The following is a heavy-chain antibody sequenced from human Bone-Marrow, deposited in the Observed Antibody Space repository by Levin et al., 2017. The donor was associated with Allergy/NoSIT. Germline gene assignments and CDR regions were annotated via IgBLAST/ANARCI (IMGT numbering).Heavy chain of an antibody. CDR1: GFTFSSNW. CDR2: ISQDGSEK. CDR3: ATRRGGGSGYFDY. V-gene: IGHV3-7*01. J-gene: IGHJ4*02. Sequence: LSLTCAASGFTFSSNWMNWVRQAPGKGLECVASISQDGSEKYYVESVKGRFTISRDNAKNSLYLQMNNLRAEDTAVYFCATRRGGGSGYFDYWGQGTLVTVSS. D-gene: IGHD3-16*01.